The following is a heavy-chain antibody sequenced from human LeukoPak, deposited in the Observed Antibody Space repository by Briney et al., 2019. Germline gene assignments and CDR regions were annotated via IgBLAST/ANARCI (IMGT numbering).Heavy chain of an antibody. CDR3: ARNDFGSGWLGDN. V-gene: IGHV3-23*01. J-gene: IGHJ4*02. D-gene: IGHD6-19*01. Sequence: GGSLRLSCAASGFTFSTYAMSWVRQAPGKGLEWVSTIGGGGGGTYYADSVKGRFTISRDTSKNTLFLQMNSLRAEDRAVYYCARNDFGSGWLGDNWGQGTLVTVFS. CDR1: GFTFSTYA. CDR2: IGGGGGGT.